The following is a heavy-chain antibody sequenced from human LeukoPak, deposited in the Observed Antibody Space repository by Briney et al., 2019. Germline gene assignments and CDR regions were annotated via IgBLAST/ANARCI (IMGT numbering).Heavy chain of an antibody. CDR2: IKSKTDGGTP. V-gene: IGHV3-15*01. J-gene: IGHJ4*02. Sequence: KPGGSLRLSCAASGFTFNNPWMSWVRQAPGKGLEWVGRIKSKTDGGTPDYAAPVKGRFTISRDDSKNTLYLQMNSLKTEDTAVYYCTTEGGWSFYFDYWGQGTLVTVSP. D-gene: IGHD2-15*01. CDR3: TTEGGWSFYFDY. CDR1: GFTFNNPW.